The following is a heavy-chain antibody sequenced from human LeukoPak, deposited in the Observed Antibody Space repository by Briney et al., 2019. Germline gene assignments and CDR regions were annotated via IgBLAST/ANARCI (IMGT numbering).Heavy chain of an antibody. D-gene: IGHD1-26*01. CDR2: INAGNGNT. Sequence: ASVKVSCKASGYTFTSYAMHWVRQAPGQRLEWMGWINAGNGNTKYSQKFQGRVTITRDTSASTACMELSSLRSEDTAVYYCARVRRGSYVFDYWGQGTLVTVSS. CDR1: GYTFTSYA. CDR3: ARVRRGSYVFDY. J-gene: IGHJ4*02. V-gene: IGHV1-3*01.